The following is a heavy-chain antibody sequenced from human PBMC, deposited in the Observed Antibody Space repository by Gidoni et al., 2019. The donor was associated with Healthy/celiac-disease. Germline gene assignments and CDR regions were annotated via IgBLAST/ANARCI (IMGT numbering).Heavy chain of an antibody. V-gene: IGHV3-23*01. Sequence: EVQLLESGGGLLQPGGSLRLSCAASGFTFSSYAMSWVRQAPGKGLEWVAAISGSGGSTYYADSVKGRFTISRDNSKNTLYLQMNSLRAEDTAVYYCAADVVPAAISGYWGQGTLVTVSA. CDR1: GFTFSSYA. CDR2: ISGSGGST. CDR3: AADVVPAAISGY. D-gene: IGHD2-2*02. J-gene: IGHJ4*02.